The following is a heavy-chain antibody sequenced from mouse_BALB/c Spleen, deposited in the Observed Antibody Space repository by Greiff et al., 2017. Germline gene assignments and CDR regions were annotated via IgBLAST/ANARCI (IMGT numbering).Heavy chain of an antibody. CDR1: GYTFTSYW. V-gene: IGHV1S81*02. Sequence: VQLQQPGAELVKPGASVKLSCKASGYTFTSYWMHWVKQRPGQGLEWIGEINPSNGRTNYNEKFKSKATLTVDKSSSTAYMQLSSLTSEDSAVYYCARGWDGGYWGQGTTLTVSS. CDR2: INPSNGRT. D-gene: IGHD4-1*01. CDR3: ARGWDGGY. J-gene: IGHJ2*01.